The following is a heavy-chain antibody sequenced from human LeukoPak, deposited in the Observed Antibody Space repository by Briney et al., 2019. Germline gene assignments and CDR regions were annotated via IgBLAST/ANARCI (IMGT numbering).Heavy chain of an antibody. CDR1: GFTISNYW. CDR3: ARAVGSSSS. V-gene: IGHV3-7*01. CDR2: IRRGGSEE. D-gene: IGHD6-6*01. Sequence: GGSLRLSCAASGFTISNYWMNWVRQAPGKGLEWLANIRRGGSEEYYVDSVKGRFTISRDNTKNSLDLQMNSLRAEDTAVYYCARAVGSSSSWGQGTLVTVSS. J-gene: IGHJ5*02.